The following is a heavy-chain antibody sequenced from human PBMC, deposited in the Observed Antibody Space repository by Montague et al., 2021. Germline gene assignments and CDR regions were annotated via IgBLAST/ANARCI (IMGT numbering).Heavy chain of an antibody. V-gene: IGHV3-21*01. Sequence: SLRLSCAASGSTFSSYTINWVRQAPGKGLEWVSSISSSSLYIDYADSVKGRFTISRDNAKNSLYLQMNSLRAEDTAVYYCESLPYSSAWPYYFDHWGQGTLVTVSS. CDR2: ISSSSLYI. D-gene: IGHD6-19*01. CDR3: ESLPYSSAWPYYFDH. CDR1: GSTFSSYT. J-gene: IGHJ4*02.